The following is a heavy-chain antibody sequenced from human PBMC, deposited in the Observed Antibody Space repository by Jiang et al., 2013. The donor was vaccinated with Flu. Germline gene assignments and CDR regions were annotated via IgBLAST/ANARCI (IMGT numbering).Heavy chain of an antibody. J-gene: IGHJ4*02. V-gene: IGHV4-39*07. Sequence: SRVTISVDTSKNQFSLKLSSVTAADTAVYYCARIGDYGDYWGLFDYWGQGTLVTVSS. CDR3: ARIGDYGDYWGLFDY. D-gene: IGHD4-17*01.